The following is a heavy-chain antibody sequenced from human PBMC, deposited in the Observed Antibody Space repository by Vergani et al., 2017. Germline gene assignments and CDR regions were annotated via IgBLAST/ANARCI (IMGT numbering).Heavy chain of an antibody. D-gene: IGHD3-16*01. Sequence: QVQLQESGPGLVKPSQTLSLICSVSGDPITSSTYYWSWTRQPAGKGLEYIGRIYTTGSTNYNPSLKSRVTISVDTSKNQFSLNLTSVTAADTAMYYCGRGYYGRGDNWGQGTLVTVSS. CDR1: GDPITSSTYY. CDR2: IYTTGST. V-gene: IGHV4-61*02. J-gene: IGHJ4*02. CDR3: GRGYYGRGDN.